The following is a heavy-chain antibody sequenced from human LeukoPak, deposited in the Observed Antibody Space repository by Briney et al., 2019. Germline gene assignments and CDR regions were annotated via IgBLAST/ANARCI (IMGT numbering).Heavy chain of an antibody. V-gene: IGHV3-21*01. Sequence: GGSLRLSCAASGFTFSSYSMNWVRQAPGKGLEWVSSISSSSSYIYYADSVKGRFTISRDNAKNSLYLQMNSLRAEDTAVYYCATPGYCSGGSCYWGQGTLVTVSS. CDR3: ATPGYCSGGSCY. D-gene: IGHD2-15*01. CDR1: GFTFSSYS. CDR2: ISSSSSYI. J-gene: IGHJ4*02.